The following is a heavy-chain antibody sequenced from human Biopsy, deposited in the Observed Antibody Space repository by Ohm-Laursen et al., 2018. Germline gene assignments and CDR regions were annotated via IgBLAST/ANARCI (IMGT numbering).Heavy chain of an antibody. V-gene: IGHV3-9*01. CDR1: DFTFDDYA. Sequence: SLRLSCAASDFTFDDYAMSWVRQRPGKGLEWVSGITWNSGHIAYADSVKGRFTISRDNAKNVLWLQMNSLRVYDTAMYYCVKDIRRYFYGMDVWGQGTTVTVS. D-gene: IGHD3-10*01. CDR2: ITWNSGHI. CDR3: VKDIRRYFYGMDV. J-gene: IGHJ6*02.